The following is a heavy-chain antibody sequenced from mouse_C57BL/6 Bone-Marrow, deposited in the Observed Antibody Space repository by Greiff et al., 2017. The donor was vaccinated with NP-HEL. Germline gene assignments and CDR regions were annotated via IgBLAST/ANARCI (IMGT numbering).Heavy chain of an antibody. CDR1: GFNIKDDY. J-gene: IGHJ2*01. Sequence: EVQLQQSGAELVRPGASVKLSCTASGFNIKDDYMHWVKQRPEQGLEWIGWIDPENGDTEYASKFQGKATITADTSSNTAYLQLSSLTSEDTAVYYCTTHNVDYWGQGTTLTVSS. V-gene: IGHV14-4*01. D-gene: IGHD6-1*01. CDR3: TTHNVDY. CDR2: IDPENGDT.